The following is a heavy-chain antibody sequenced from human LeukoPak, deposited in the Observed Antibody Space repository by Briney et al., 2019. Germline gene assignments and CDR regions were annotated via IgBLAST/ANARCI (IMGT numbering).Heavy chain of an antibody. CDR2: IKQDGSEK. D-gene: IGHD4-23*01. V-gene: IGHV3-7*01. J-gene: IGHJ4*02. CDR3: ARELRWNPAYFDY. CDR1: GFTFSSYW. Sequence: PGGSLRLSCAASGFTFSSYWMSWVRQAPGKGLEWVANIKQDGSEKYYVDSVKGRFTISRDNAKNSLYLQMNSLRAEDTAVYYCARELRWNPAYFDYWGQGTLVTVSS.